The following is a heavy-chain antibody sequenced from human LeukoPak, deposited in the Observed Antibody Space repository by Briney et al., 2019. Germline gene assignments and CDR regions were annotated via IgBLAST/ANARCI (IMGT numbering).Heavy chain of an antibody. CDR2: IRYDGSNK. V-gene: IGHV3-30*02. CDR1: GFTFSSYG. D-gene: IGHD3-3*01. Sequence: PGGSLRLSCAASGFTFSSYGMHWVRQAPGKGLEWVAFIRYDGSNKYYADSVKGRFTVSRDNSKNTLYLQLNTLRAEDTAVYYCAREHDLWHEEGNWFDTWGQGTLVTVSS. CDR3: AREHDLWHEEGNWFDT. J-gene: IGHJ5*02.